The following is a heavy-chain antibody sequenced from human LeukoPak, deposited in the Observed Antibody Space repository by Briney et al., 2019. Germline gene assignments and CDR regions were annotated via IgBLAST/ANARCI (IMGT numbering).Heavy chain of an antibody. V-gene: IGHV4-4*07. CDR1: GGSISSYY. CDR2: IYTSGST. J-gene: IGHJ4*02. Sequence: SETLSLTCTVSGGSISSYYWSWIRQPAGKGLEWIGRIYTSGSTNYNPSLQSRVTMSVDTSKNQFSLKLSSVTAADTAVYYCARDDAAGIVGATPGDYWGQGTLVTVSS. CDR3: ARDDAAGIVGATPGDY. D-gene: IGHD1-26*01.